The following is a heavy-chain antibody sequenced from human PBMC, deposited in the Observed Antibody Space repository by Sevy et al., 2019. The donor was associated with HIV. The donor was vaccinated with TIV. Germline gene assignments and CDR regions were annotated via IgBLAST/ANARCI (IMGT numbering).Heavy chain of an antibody. CDR2: ISAYNGNT. V-gene: IGHV1-18*01. Sequence: ASVKVSCKASGYTFTSYGISWVRQAPGQGLEWMGWISAYNGNTNYAQKLQGRVTMTTDTSTGTAYMELRSLRSDDTAVYYCARDKDYGDYYNWFDPWGQGTLVTVSS. J-gene: IGHJ5*02. D-gene: IGHD4-17*01. CDR1: GYTFTSYG. CDR3: ARDKDYGDYYNWFDP.